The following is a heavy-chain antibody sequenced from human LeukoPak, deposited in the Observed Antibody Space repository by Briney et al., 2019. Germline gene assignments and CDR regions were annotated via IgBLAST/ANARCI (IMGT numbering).Heavy chain of an antibody. Sequence: GGSLRLSCAASGFTFDNYAMHWVRQPPGKGLEWVSGISWKGGSIGYADSVKGRFTISRDNAKNSLYLQMNSLRAEDMALYCCAKARRDGYNSWGIFDYWGQGTLVTVSS. CDR3: AKARRDGYNSWGIFDY. CDR1: GFTFDNYA. J-gene: IGHJ4*02. D-gene: IGHD5-24*01. V-gene: IGHV3-9*03. CDR2: ISWKGGSI.